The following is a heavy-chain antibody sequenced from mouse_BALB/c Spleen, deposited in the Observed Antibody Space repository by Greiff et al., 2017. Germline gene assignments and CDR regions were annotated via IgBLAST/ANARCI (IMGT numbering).Heavy chain of an antibody. D-gene: IGHD1-2*01. CDR1: GFLLTGYG. CDR2: IWGDGST. V-gene: IGHV2-6-7*01. J-gene: IGHJ4*01. CDR3: ARIIHYYGYVAMDY. Sequence: QVQLKQSGPGLVAPSQSLSTTCTVSGFLLTGYGVNWVRQPPGKGLEWLGMIWGDGSTDYNSALESRLGISEDNSEGQVFLKMNSLQTDDTVRYYCARIIHYYGYVAMDYWGQGTSVTVSS.